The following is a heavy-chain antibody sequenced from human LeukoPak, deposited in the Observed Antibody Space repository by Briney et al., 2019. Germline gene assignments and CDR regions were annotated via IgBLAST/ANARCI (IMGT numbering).Heavy chain of an antibody. Sequence: GGSLRLSCAASGVTFSSYAMSWVRQAPGRGLEGGSAISGSGGSTYYADSVKGRFTISRDNSKNTLYLQMNSLSAEDTAVYYCAKGHEQQLALSDYCGQGTLVPVSS. CDR2: ISGSGGST. CDR1: GVTFSSYA. CDR3: AKGHEQQLALSDY. D-gene: IGHD6-13*01. V-gene: IGHV3-23*01. J-gene: IGHJ4*02.